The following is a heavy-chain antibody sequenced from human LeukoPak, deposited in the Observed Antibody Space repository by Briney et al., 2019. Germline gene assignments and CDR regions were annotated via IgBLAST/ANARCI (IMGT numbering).Heavy chain of an antibody. CDR3: ARDTPHYDFWSGYSHNWFDP. Sequence: ASVKVSCKASGYTFTSYGISWVRQAPGQGLEWMGWISAYNGNTNYAQKLQGRVTMTTDTSTSTAYMELRSLRSDDTAVYYCARDTPHYDFWSGYSHNWFDPWGPGTLVTVSS. CDR1: GYTFTSYG. J-gene: IGHJ5*02. V-gene: IGHV1-18*01. D-gene: IGHD3-3*01. CDR2: ISAYNGNT.